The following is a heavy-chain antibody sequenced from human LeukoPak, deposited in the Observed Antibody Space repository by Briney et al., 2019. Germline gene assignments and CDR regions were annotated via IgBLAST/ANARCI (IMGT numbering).Heavy chain of an antibody. CDR1: GGSISSGGYY. J-gene: IGHJ4*02. V-gene: IGHV4-31*03. Sequence: KPSETLSLTCTVSGGSISSGGYYWNWIRQHPGKGLEWIGYIYYSGNTYYNPSLKSRVTISVDTSKNQFSLKLSSVTAADTAVYYCARGGLRYFDSERGGFDYWGQGTLVTVSS. D-gene: IGHD3-9*01. CDR3: ARGGLRYFDSERGGFDY. CDR2: IYYSGNT.